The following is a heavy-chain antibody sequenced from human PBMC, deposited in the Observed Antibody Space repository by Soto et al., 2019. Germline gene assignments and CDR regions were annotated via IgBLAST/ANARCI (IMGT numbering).Heavy chain of an antibody. CDR1: GFTFSGSA. Sequence: PGGSLRLSCAASGFTFSGSAMSWVRQAPGKGLEWVSGISSGGGSTDYADSVKGRFTISRDNSKNTLYLQMSSLRAEDTAVYYCARNVLRGYCSSSSCPFHPWGQGTLVTVSS. D-gene: IGHD2-2*01. CDR3: ARNVLRGYCSSSSCPFHP. J-gene: IGHJ5*02. CDR2: ISSGGGST. V-gene: IGHV3-23*01.